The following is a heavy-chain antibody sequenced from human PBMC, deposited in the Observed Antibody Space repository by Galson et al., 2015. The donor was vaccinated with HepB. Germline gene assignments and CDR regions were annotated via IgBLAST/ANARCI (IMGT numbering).Heavy chain of an antibody. J-gene: IGHJ4*02. V-gene: IGHV1-24*01. CDR2: FDPEDGET. Sequence: SVKVSCKVSGYTLTESSMHWVRQAPGKGLEWMGGFDPEDGETIYAQKFQGRVTMTEDTSTDTAYMELSSLRSEDAAVYYCATDFVLGATSPSWFDYWGQGTLVTVSS. CDR1: GYTLTESS. D-gene: IGHD1-26*01. CDR3: ATDFVLGATSPSWFDY.